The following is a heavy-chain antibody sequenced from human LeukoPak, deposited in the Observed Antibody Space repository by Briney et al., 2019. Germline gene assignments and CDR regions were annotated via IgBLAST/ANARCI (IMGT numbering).Heavy chain of an antibody. D-gene: IGHD2-2*02. CDR1: GGSISSSSYC. Sequence: SETLSLTCTVSGGSISSSSYCWGWIRQPPGKGLEWIGSIYYSGSTYYNPSLKSRVTISVDTSKNQFSLKLSSVTAADTAVYYCASLVKVVVPAAINGVYWGQGTLVTVSS. J-gene: IGHJ4*02. CDR2: IYYSGST. CDR3: ASLVKVVVPAAINGVY. V-gene: IGHV4-39*01.